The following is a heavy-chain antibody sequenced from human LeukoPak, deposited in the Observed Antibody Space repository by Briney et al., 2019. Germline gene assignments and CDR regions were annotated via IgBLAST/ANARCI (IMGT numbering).Heavy chain of an antibody. CDR3: AKAPSTYSSSFWYFDY. CDR2: ISGSGRST. J-gene: IGHJ4*02. D-gene: IGHD6-13*01. Sequence: GGSLRLSCAASGFTFSSYAMSWVRQAPGKGLEWVSAISGSGRSTYYADSVKGRFTISRDNSKNTLYLQMNSLRAEDTAVYYCAKAPSTYSSSFWYFDYWGQGTLVTLSP. V-gene: IGHV3-23*01. CDR1: GFTFSSYA.